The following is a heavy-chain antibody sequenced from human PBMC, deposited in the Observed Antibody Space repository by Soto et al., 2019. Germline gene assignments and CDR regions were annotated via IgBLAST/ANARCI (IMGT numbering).Heavy chain of an antibody. CDR2: IWYDGTNK. CDR3: ARGPSMNMAHRRMYV. D-gene: IGHD3-10*01. Sequence: QVKLVESGGGVVQPGRSLRLSCAASGFTFSSYGIHWVRQAPGKGLEWVACIWYDGTNKYYVDCVKGRFTISRDNSKNTVYLQMNSLRAEDTAVYYCARGPSMNMAHRRMYVWGQGTTVTVSS. CDR1: GFTFSSYG. V-gene: IGHV3-33*01. J-gene: IGHJ6*02.